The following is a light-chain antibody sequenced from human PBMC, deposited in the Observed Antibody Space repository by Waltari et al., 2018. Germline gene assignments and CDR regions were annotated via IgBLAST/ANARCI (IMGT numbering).Light chain of an antibody. CDR1: QSVSSY. CDR2: NAS. J-gene: IGKJ1*01. Sequence: EIVLPPSPATLSLSPGERATLACRASQSVSSYLAWYQQKPGQAPRLLIYNASNRATGIPARFSGSGSGTDFTLTISSLEPEDFAVYYCQQRSNWPRTFGQGTKVEIK. V-gene: IGKV3-11*01. CDR3: QQRSNWPRT.